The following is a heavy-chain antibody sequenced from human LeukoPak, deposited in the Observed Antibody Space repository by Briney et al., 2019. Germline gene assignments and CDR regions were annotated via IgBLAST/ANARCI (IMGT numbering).Heavy chain of an antibody. J-gene: IGHJ4*02. CDR1: GYTFTGYY. Sequence: ASVKVSCKASGYTFTGYYMHWVRQAPGQGLEWMGWINPNSGGTNYAQKFQGRVTMTRDTSISTAYMELSRLRSEDTAVYYCARGYYDFWSGYYTGGEDFDYWGQGTLVTVSS. D-gene: IGHD3-3*01. V-gene: IGHV1-2*02. CDR3: ARGYYDFWSGYYTGGEDFDY. CDR2: INPNSGGT.